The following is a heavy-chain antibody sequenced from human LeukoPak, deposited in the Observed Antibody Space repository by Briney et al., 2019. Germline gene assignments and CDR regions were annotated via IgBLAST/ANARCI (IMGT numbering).Heavy chain of an antibody. D-gene: IGHD6-19*01. J-gene: IGHJ4*02. Sequence: GGSLRLSCAASGFTFSSYIMNWVRQAPGKGLEWVSSISSSSSYIYYADSVKGRFTISRDNAKNSLYLQMNSLRAEDTAVYYCARVGSSGWYYFDYWGQGTLVTVSS. V-gene: IGHV3-21*01. CDR1: GFTFSSYI. CDR2: ISSSSSYI. CDR3: ARVGSSGWYYFDY.